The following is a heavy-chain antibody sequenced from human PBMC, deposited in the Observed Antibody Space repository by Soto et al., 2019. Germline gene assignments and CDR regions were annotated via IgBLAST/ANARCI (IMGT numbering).Heavy chain of an antibody. Sequence: GGSLRLSCAASGFTFSSYEMNWVRQAPGKGLEWVSYISSSGSTIYYADSVKGRFTISRDNAKNTLHLQMNSLRAEDTAVYYCAKRFLTYDAFDIWGQGTMVTVSS. CDR2: ISSSGSTI. D-gene: IGHD3-3*01. CDR3: AKRFLTYDAFDI. J-gene: IGHJ3*02. V-gene: IGHV3-48*03. CDR1: GFTFSSYE.